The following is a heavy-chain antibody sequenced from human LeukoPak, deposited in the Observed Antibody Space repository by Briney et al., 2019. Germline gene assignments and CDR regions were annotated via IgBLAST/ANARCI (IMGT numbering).Heavy chain of an antibody. CDR2: IGGSGGST. CDR1: GFTFSSYA. J-gene: IGHJ4*02. CDR3: AKYGGYYLYYFDY. D-gene: IGHD3-22*01. Sequence: PGGSLRLSCAASGFTFSSYAMSWVRQAPGKGLEWVSAIGGSGGSTYYADSVKGRFTISRDNSKNTLYLQMNSLRAEDTAVYYCAKYGGYYLYYFDYWGQGTLVTVSS. V-gene: IGHV3-23*01.